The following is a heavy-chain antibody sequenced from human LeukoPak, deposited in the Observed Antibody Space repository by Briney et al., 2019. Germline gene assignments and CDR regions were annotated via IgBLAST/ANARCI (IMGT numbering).Heavy chain of an antibody. CDR2: ISSSSSYI. D-gene: IGHD3-9*01. CDR3: ARVYYDILTGYYSPFQH. CDR1: GFTFSSYS. V-gene: IGHV3-21*01. J-gene: IGHJ1*01. Sequence: GSLRLSCAASGFTFSSYSMNWVRRAPGKGLEWVSSISSSSSYIYYADSVKGRFTISRDNAKNSLYLQMNSLRAEDTAVYYCARVYYDILTGYYSPFQHWGQGTLVTVSS.